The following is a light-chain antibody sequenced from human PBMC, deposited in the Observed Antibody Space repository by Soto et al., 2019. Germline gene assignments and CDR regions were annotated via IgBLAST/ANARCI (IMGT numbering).Light chain of an antibody. Sequence: DIEMTQSPSTLSASIGDRVTITCRASQSISSWLAWYQQKPGKAPNLLIYKASTLESGVPSRFSGSGSGTEFTLTISSLQPDDFATYYCQQYDTYRTFGQVTKVEIK. V-gene: IGKV1-5*03. CDR3: QQYDTYRT. CDR2: KAS. J-gene: IGKJ1*01. CDR1: QSISSW.